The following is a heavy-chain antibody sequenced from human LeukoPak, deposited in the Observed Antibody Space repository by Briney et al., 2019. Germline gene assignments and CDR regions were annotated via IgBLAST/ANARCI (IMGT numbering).Heavy chain of an antibody. D-gene: IGHD1-26*01. Sequence: GRSLRLSCAASGFTFSSYGMHWVRQAPGKGLEWVAVISYDGSNKYYADSVKGRFTISRDNSRNTLYLQMNSLRAEDTALYSCAKDSRTGSPRAFDSWGQGTLVIVSS. J-gene: IGHJ4*02. CDR3: AKDSRTGSPRAFDS. CDR2: ISYDGSNK. V-gene: IGHV3-30*18. CDR1: GFTFSSYG.